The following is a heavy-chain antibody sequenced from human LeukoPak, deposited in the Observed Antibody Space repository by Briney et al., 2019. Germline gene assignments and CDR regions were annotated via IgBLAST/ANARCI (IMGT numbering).Heavy chain of an antibody. D-gene: IGHD6-19*01. CDR1: GFTVSSYS. V-gene: IGHV3-21*01. J-gene: IGHJ5*02. CDR3: ARDQSSVAGTTYNWFDP. Sequence: PGGSLRLSCAASGFTVSSYSMNSIRQAPEKGLEWVSTISGSSSYIYYADSVKGRFTISRANAKNSLYLQMSSLRAEDTAVHYCARDQSSVAGTTYNWFDPWGQGTLVTVSS. CDR2: ISGSSSYI.